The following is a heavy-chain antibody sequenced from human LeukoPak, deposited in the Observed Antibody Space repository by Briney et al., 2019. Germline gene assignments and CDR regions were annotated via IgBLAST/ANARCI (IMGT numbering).Heavy chain of an antibody. Sequence: PGGSLRLSCAASGLTLTSYAMTWVRQAPGKGLEWVSTFSGSGVGPYYADSVQGRFTISRDNSKNTLYLQMNSLRAEDTAVYYCAKATWTNARYYYYMDVWGKGTTVTVSS. CDR3: AKATWTNARYYYYMDV. J-gene: IGHJ6*03. V-gene: IGHV3-23*01. CDR1: GLTLTSYA. D-gene: IGHD3/OR15-3a*01. CDR2: FSGSGVGP.